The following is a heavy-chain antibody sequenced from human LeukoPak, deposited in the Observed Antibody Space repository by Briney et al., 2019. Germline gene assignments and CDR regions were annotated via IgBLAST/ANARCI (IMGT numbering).Heavy chain of an antibody. D-gene: IGHD3-10*01. J-gene: IGHJ4*02. CDR2: IYYSGST. V-gene: IGHV4-59*08. CDR3: ARGVSGSGSPTFYYFDY. Sequence: PSETLSLTCTVSGGSISSYYWSWIRQPPGKGLEWIGYIYYSGSTNYNPSLKSRVTISVDTSKNQFSLKLSSVTAADTAVYYCARGVSGSGSPTFYYFDYWGQGTLVTVSS. CDR1: GGSISSYY.